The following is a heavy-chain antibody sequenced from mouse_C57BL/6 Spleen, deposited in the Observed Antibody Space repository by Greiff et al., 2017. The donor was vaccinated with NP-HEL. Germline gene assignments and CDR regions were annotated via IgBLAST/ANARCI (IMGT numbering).Heavy chain of an antibody. J-gene: IGHJ2*01. CDR3: ARAKDHYYGSDY. Sequence: VQLQQSGPELVKPGASVKISCKASGYAFSSSWMNWVKQRPGKGLEWIGRIYPGDGDTNYNGKFKGKATLTADKSSSTAYMQRSSLTSEDSAVYFCARAKDHYYGSDYWGQGTTLTVSS. CDR2: IYPGDGDT. V-gene: IGHV1-82*01. D-gene: IGHD1-1*01. CDR1: GYAFSSSW.